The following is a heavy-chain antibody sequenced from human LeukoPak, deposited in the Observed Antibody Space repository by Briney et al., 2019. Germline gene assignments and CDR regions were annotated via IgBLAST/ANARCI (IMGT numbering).Heavy chain of an antibody. CDR1: GGSFSGYY. V-gene: IGHV4-34*01. CDR2: INHSGST. CDR3: GRGFRFFSY. Sequence: PSETLSLTCAVYGGSFSGYYWSWIRQPPGKGLEWIGEINHSGSTNYNPSLKSRVTISVDTSKNQFSLKLSSVTAADTAVYYCGRGFRFFSYWGQGTLVTVSS. D-gene: IGHD3-3*01. J-gene: IGHJ4*02.